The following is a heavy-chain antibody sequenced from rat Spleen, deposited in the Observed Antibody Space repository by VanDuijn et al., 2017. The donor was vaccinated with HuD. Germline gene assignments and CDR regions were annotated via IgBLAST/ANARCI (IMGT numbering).Heavy chain of an antibody. CDR2: INSAGST. J-gene: IGHJ4*01. D-gene: IGHD4-3*01. CDR3: ARSSGDVMAA. Sequence: EVQLQESGPGLVKPSQSLSLTCSVTGHSISSSYRWNWIRKFPGNRLEWMGYINSAGSTNYNPSLKSRISITRDTSKNQFFLQVNSVTIEDTSTYYCARSSGDVMAAWGQGSSVTVSS. CDR1: GHSISSSYR. V-gene: IGHV3-3*01.